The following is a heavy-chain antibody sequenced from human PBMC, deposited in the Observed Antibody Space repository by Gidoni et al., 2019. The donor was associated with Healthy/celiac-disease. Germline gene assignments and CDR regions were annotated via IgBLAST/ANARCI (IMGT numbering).Heavy chain of an antibody. J-gene: IGHJ6*02. V-gene: IGHV3-23*01. CDR3: AKEAWSRYYYYGMDV. D-gene: IGHD3-3*01. Sequence: EVQLLESGGGLVQPGGSLRLSCAASGINFSSYAMSWVRQAPGKGLAWVSAISGSGGRTYYADPVKGRFTISRDNSKNTLYLQRNSLRAEDTAVYYCAKEAWSRYYYYGMDVWGQGTTVTVSS. CDR1: GINFSSYA. CDR2: ISGSGGRT.